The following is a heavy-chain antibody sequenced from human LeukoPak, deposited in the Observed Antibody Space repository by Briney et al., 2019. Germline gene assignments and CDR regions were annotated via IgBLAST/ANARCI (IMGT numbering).Heavy chain of an antibody. V-gene: IGHV3-21*01. D-gene: IGHD1-26*01. J-gene: IGHJ4*02. CDR3: ASYPYSGSYFFDY. CDR1: GLTFSSYS. Sequence: GGSLRLSCAASGLTFSSYSMNWVRQAPGKGLEWVTSISSSSSYIYYADSVKGRFTISRDNAKNSLYLQMNSLRAEDTAVYYCASYPYSGSYFFDYWGQGTLVTVSS. CDR2: ISSSSSYI.